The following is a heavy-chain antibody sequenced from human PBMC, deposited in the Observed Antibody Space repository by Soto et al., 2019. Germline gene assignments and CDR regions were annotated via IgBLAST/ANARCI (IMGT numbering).Heavy chain of an antibody. D-gene: IGHD3-22*01. CDR3: ARGPGFDSSGYYYYYGMDV. CDR2: ISYDGSNK. CDR1: GFTFSSYA. V-gene: IGHV3-30*04. Sequence: GGSLRLSCAASGFTFSSYAMHWVRQAPGKGLEWVAVISYDGSNKYYADSVKGRFTISRDNSKNTLYLQMNSLRAEDTAVYYCARGPGFDSSGYYYYYGMDVWGQGTTVTVTS. J-gene: IGHJ6*02.